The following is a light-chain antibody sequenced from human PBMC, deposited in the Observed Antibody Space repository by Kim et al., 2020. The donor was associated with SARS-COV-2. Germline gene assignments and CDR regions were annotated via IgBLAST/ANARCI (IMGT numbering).Light chain of an antibody. V-gene: IGLV6-57*02. CDR1: SGSIARNY. J-gene: IGLJ3*02. CDR2: EDN. CDR3: QSYDSGDWV. Sequence: KTVPSACTVSSGSIARNYVQWYQPRPGSAPTTVIYEDNQRPSGVPDRFSGSIDSSSNSASLTISGLKTEDETAYYCQSYDSGDWVFGGGTQLTVL.